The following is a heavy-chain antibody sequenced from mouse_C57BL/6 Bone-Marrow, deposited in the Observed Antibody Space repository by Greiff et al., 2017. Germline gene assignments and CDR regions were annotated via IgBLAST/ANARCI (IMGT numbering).Heavy chain of an antibody. Sequence: VQLQQPGAELVKPGASVKLSCKASGYTFTSYWMHWVKQRPGQGLEWIGMIHPNSGSTNYNEKFKSKATLTVDKSSSTAYRQLSSLTSEDSAVYYCAKGYYGSSPYFAYWGQGTLVTVSA. J-gene: IGHJ3*01. CDR1: GYTFTSYW. CDR3: AKGYYGSSPYFAY. CDR2: IHPNSGST. D-gene: IGHD1-1*01. V-gene: IGHV1-64*01.